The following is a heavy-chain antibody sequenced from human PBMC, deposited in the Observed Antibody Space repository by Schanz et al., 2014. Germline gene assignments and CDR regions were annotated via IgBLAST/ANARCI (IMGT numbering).Heavy chain of an antibody. CDR3: AKDQLANYRGSGYNWFAP. CDR2: IRFDGSDK. V-gene: IGHV3-30*02. J-gene: IGHJ5*02. D-gene: IGHD3-10*01. Sequence: QVQLVESGGGVVQPGGSLRLSCAASGFTFSSYGMHWVRQAPGKGLGWVTFIRFDGSDKYYADSVKGRFPVSRDNSKNTLYLQMNSLRADDTAVYYCAKDQLANYRGSGYNWFAPWGQGTLVTVSS. CDR1: GFTFSSYG.